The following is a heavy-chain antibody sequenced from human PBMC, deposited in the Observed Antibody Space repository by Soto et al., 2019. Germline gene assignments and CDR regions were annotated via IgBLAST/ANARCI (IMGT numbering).Heavy chain of an antibody. CDR2: INAGNGNT. Sequence: QVQLVQSGAEVQKPGASVKVSCKASGYTFTSYAIHWVRQAPGPRLEWMGWINAGNGNTQYSQKFQGRVANTRDTSARIAYMEGSSLRSEDTALYYCAREQSGEIMTMTDAFDIWGQGTMVTVSS. D-gene: IGHD3-16*01. CDR1: GYTFTSYA. V-gene: IGHV1-3*01. J-gene: IGHJ3*02. CDR3: AREQSGEIMTMTDAFDI.